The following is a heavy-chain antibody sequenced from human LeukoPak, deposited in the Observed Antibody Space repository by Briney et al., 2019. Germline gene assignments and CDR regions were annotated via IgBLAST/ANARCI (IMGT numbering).Heavy chain of an antibody. Sequence: GGSLRLSCTASGFTFINYSMNWVRQAPGKGLEWVSYITSSGSTIYYADSVKGRFTISRDNAKNSLYLQMNSLRAEDTAVYYCARDIPHYCSGGSCYSGAFDIWGQGTMVTVSS. CDR1: GFTFINYS. V-gene: IGHV3-48*04. D-gene: IGHD2-15*01. CDR2: ITSSGSTI. J-gene: IGHJ3*02. CDR3: ARDIPHYCSGGSCYSGAFDI.